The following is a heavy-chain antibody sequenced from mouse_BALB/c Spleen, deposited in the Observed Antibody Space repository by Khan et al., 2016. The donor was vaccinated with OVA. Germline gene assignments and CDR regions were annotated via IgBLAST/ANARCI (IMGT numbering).Heavy chain of an antibody. CDR3: AKGLWSYYFALDY. J-gene: IGHJ4*01. V-gene: IGHV2-6-5*01. Sequence: QVQLKQSGPGLVAPSQSLSITCTVSGFSLSDYGVSWIRQPPGKGLEWLGVIWGGGSTYYNSALKSRLCISKDNSKSQVFLKMNSLQTDDTAIYYCAKGLWSYYFALDYWGQGTSVTVSS. CDR2: IWGGGST. D-gene: IGHD1-1*02. CDR1: GFSLSDYG.